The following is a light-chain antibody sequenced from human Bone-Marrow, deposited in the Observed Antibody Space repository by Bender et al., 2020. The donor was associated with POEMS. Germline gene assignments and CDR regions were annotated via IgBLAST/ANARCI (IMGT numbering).Light chain of an antibody. CDR1: SSDVGGYNC. V-gene: IGLV2-11*01. CDR2: DVS. CDR3: CSYAGSNTLV. J-gene: IGLJ2*01. Sequence: QSALTQPRSVSGSLGQSVTISCTGTSSDVGGYNCVSWYQQHPGKAPKVMIYDVSERPSGVPYRLSGSKSGNTASLTISGLQAEKEADYYCCSYAGSNTLVFGGGTKVTVL.